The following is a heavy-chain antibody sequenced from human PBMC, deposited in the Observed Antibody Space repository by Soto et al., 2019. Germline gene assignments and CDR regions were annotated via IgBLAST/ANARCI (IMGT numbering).Heavy chain of an antibody. CDR2: IIPIFGTA. Sequence: QVQLVQSGAEGKKPGSSVKVSCKASGGTFSSYAISWVRQAPGQGLEWMGGIIPIFGTANYAQKFQGRVTITADESTSTAYMELSSLRSEDTAVYYCARDATVTTLGYYYGMDVWGQGTTVTVSS. CDR3: ARDATVTTLGYYYGMDV. J-gene: IGHJ6*02. D-gene: IGHD4-4*01. CDR1: GGTFSSYA. V-gene: IGHV1-69*01.